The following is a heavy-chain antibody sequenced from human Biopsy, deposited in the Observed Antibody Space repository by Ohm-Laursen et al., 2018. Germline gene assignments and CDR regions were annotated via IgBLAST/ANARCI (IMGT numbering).Heavy chain of an antibody. CDR1: RDSISNYY. CDR3: ARNSRGGHLNPTFNTGKNLGP. CDR2: IYYTGST. J-gene: IGHJ5*02. V-gene: IGHV4-59*07. D-gene: IGHD6-13*01. Sequence: SDTLSLTCTVSRDSISNYYWTWTRQSPGKGLEWIGYIYYTGSTNYNPSVKSRVTISVDTSKNQFSLKLNSVTAADTAVYFCARNSRGGHLNPTFNTGKNLGPWGQGILVTVSS.